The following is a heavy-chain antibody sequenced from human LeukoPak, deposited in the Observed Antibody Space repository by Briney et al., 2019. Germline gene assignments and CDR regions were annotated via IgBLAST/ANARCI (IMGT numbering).Heavy chain of an antibody. CDR1: GYSISSGYY. CDR2: IYYSGST. V-gene: IGHV4-38-2*02. D-gene: IGHD4-23*01. CDR3: ARLRTTVVKYYFDY. J-gene: IGHJ4*02. Sequence: SETLSLTCTVSGYSISSGYYWGWIRQPPGKGLEWIGSIYYSGSTYYNPSLKSRVTISVDTSKNQFSLKLSSVTAADTAVYYCARLRTTVVKYYFDYWGQGTLVTVSS.